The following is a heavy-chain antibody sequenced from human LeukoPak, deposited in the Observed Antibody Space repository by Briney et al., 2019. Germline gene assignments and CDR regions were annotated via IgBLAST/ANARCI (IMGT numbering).Heavy chain of an antibody. V-gene: IGHV3-21*01. CDR1: GFTFSSYS. D-gene: IGHD2-2*01. Sequence: GGSLRLSCAASGFTFSSYSMNWVRQAPGKGLEWVSSISSSSSYIYYADSVKGRFTISRDNAKNSLYLQMNSLRAEDTAVYYCARSVVVPAAHQYWGQGTLVTVSS. CDR2: ISSSSSYI. CDR3: ARSVVVPAAHQY. J-gene: IGHJ4*02.